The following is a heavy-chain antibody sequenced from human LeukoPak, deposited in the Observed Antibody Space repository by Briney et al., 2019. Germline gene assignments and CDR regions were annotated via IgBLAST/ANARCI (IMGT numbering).Heavy chain of an antibody. D-gene: IGHD1-26*01. CDR2: ISSSGGTI. CDR3: ARIPYSGSYQAHY. J-gene: IGHJ4*02. Sequence: GGSLRLSCVGSGFTFSDYEMNWVRQAPGKGLEWVSYISSSGGTIYYADSVKGRFTISRDNAKSSLYLQMNGLRAEDTAVYYCARIPYSGSYQAHYWGQGTLVTVSS. V-gene: IGHV3-48*03. CDR1: GFTFSDYE.